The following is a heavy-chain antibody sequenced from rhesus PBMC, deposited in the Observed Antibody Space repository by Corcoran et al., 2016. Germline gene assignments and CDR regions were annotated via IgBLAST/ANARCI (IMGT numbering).Heavy chain of an antibody. Sequence: EVQLVESGGSLAKPGGSLRLSCAASGFTFSSYWMNWVRQTPGKGLECISAINSVGGSTYYADSLTGRLTISRDNSKNTLYLQMDSLRAEDTAVYYCANEPTVTTSGYWGQGVLVTVSS. CDR3: ANEPTVTTSGY. D-gene: IGHD4-23*01. CDR2: INSVGGST. J-gene: IGHJ4*01. V-gene: IGHV3S42*01. CDR1: GFTFSSYW.